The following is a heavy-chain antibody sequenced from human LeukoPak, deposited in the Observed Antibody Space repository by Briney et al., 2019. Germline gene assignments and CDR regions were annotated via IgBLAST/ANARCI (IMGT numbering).Heavy chain of an antibody. V-gene: IGHV4-34*01. CDR3: ARVRGVSGP. CDR1: GGSFSGYY. J-gene: IGHJ4*02. D-gene: IGHD3-10*01. Sequence: SETLSLTCAVYGGSFSGYYWSWIRQPPGKGLEWIGEINHSGSTNYNPSLKSRVTISVDTSKYQFSLKLSSVTAADTAVYYCARVRGVSGPWGQGTLVTVSS. CDR2: INHSGST.